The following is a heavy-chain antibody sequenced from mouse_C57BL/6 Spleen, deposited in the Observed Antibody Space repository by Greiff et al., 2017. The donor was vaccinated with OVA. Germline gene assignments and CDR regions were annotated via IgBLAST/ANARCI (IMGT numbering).Heavy chain of an antibody. CDR2: IDPANGNT. D-gene: IGHD1-1*01. Sequence: VQLQQSVAELVRPGASVKLSCTASGFNIKNTYMHWVKQRPEQGLEWIGRIDPANGNTKYAPKFQGKATITADKSSNTAYLQLSSLTSEDTAIYYCARGDYYGSSSFADWGQGTLVTVSA. CDR3: ARGDYYGSSSFAD. CDR1: GFNIKNTY. V-gene: IGHV14-3*01. J-gene: IGHJ3*01.